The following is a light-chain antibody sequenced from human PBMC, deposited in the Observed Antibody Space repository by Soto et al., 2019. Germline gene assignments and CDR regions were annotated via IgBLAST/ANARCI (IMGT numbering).Light chain of an antibody. Sequence: EIGLTQSPGTLSLSPGERATLSCRASQSVSSSYLAWYQQRPGQAPRLLISGASTRATGIPDRISGSGSGTDFTLTISRLEPEDFAVYYCQQYGGSPRTFGQGTKVDIK. V-gene: IGKV3-20*01. CDR1: QSVSSSY. CDR2: GAS. CDR3: QQYGGSPRT. J-gene: IGKJ1*01.